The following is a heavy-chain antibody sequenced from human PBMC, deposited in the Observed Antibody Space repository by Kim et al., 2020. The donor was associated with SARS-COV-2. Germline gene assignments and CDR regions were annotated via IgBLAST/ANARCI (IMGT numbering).Heavy chain of an antibody. J-gene: IGHJ4*02. D-gene: IGHD1-1*01. V-gene: IGHV3-49*04. Sequence: GGSLRLSCTASGFTFGDYAMTWVRQTPGKGLEWVGFIRRKAYGETTEYAASVKGRFTISRDDSKSIAYLQMNSLKTEDTDVYYCTRGETTITYWGQGTLVTVSS. CDR1: GFTFGDYA. CDR3: TRGETTITY. CDR2: IRRKAYGETT.